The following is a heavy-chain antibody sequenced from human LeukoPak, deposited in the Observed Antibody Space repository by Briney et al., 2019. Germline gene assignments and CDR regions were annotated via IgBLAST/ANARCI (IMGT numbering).Heavy chain of an antibody. CDR2: ISSSGSTI. CDR1: GFTFSSYE. J-gene: IGHJ4*02. CDR3: ARAYCGGDCYPAHFDY. V-gene: IGHV3-48*03. Sequence: PGGSLRLSCAASGFTFSSYEMNWVRQAPGKGLEWVSYISSSGSTIYYADSVKGRFTISRDNAKNSLYLQMNSLRAEDTAVYYCARAYCGGDCYPAHFDYWGQGTLVTVSS. D-gene: IGHD2-21*02.